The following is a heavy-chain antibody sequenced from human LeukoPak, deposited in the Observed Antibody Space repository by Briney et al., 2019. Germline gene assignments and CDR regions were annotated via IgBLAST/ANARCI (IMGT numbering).Heavy chain of an antibody. CDR3: ASLYFDY. Sequence: PSETLSLTCAVYGVSFSGYYWSWIRQTPGRGLEWIGEINDSGKTNYNPSLKSRVTILVDSSKNQFSLKLRSVTAADTGVYYCASLYFDYWGQGTQVTVSS. CDR2: INDSGKT. V-gene: IGHV4-34*01. J-gene: IGHJ4*02. CDR1: GVSFSGYY.